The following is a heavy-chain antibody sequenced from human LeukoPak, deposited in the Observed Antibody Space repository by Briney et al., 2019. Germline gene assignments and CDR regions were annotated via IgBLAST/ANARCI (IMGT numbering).Heavy chain of an antibody. V-gene: IGHV3-48*01. D-gene: IGHD3-10*01. J-gene: IGHJ5*02. CDR1: GFTFSSYS. CDR2: ISSSSSTI. CDR3: ARGRVITMVRGVLVH. Sequence: GGSLRLSCAASGFTFSSYSMNWVRQAPGKGLEWVSYISSSSSTIYYADSVKGRFTISRDNAKNSLYLQMNSLRAEDTAVYYRARGRVITMVRGVLVHWGQGTLVTVSS.